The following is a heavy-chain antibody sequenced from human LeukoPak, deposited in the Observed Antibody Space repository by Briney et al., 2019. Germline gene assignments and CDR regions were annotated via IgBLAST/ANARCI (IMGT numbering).Heavy chain of an antibody. V-gene: IGHV4-59*01. Sequence: SETLSLTCTVSGGSLSSYYWSWIRLPPGKGLEWVGYLSKSGNTNYSPSLKSRVTIFGDTSKNQFFLKLSSVTAADTAVYYCARARYVNSFYAFDIWGQGTLVTVSS. CDR3: ARARYVNSFYAFDI. J-gene: IGHJ3*02. CDR1: GGSLSSYY. CDR2: LSKSGNT. D-gene: IGHD3-9*01.